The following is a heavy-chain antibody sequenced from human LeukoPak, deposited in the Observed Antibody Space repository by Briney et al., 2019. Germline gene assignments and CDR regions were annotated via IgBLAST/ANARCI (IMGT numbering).Heavy chain of an antibody. CDR1: GDSVSSNSVV. V-gene: IGHV6-1*01. CDR3: ARDVGGSFDC. D-gene: IGHD3-16*01. Sequence: SQTLSLTCAISGDSVSSNSVVWNWLRQSQARGLEWLGRTYYRSKWYNDYAVSVKSRITINPDTSKHQLSLQLNSVSPEDTAVYYCARDVGGSFDCWGQGTLVTVSS. J-gene: IGHJ4*02. CDR2: TYYRSKWYN.